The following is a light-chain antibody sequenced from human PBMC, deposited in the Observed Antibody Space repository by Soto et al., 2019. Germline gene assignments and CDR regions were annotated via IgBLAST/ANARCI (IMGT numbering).Light chain of an antibody. V-gene: IGLV2-14*01. CDR3: SSYTSSSTLV. Sequence: QSVLTQPPSASGSPGQSVTISCTGTSSDVGGYNYVSWYQQHPGKAPKLMIYEVTKRPSGVSNRFSGSKSGNTASLTISGLQAEDEADYYCSSYTSSSTLVFGGGTKVTVL. CDR2: EVT. CDR1: SSDVGGYNY. J-gene: IGLJ2*01.